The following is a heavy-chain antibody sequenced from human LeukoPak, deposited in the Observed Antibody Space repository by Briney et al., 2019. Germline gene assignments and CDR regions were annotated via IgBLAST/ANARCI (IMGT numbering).Heavy chain of an antibody. Sequence: GGSLRLSCAASEFTFSRYWMTWLRQAPGKGLEWVATLIQDGREKHYVDSVKGRFTISRDNAKNSVYLEMNSLRAEDTAVYFCASWGSVAGQRALDYWGQGTLVTVSS. CDR3: ASWGSVAGQRALDY. V-gene: IGHV3-7*03. D-gene: IGHD6-19*01. CDR2: LIQDGREK. CDR1: EFTFSRYW. J-gene: IGHJ4*02.